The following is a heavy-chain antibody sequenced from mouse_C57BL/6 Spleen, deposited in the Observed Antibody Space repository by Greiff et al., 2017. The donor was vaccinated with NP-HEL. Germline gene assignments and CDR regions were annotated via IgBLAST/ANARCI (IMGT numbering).Heavy chain of an antibody. CDR1: GFNIKDYY. Sequence: VQLQQSGAELVRPGASVKLSCTASGFNIKDYYMHWVKQRPEQGLEWIGRIDPEDGDTEYAPKFQGKATMTADTSSNTAYLQLSSLTSEDTAVYYCTYYGSRRYFDYWGQGTTLTVSS. D-gene: IGHD1-1*01. CDR3: TYYGSRRYFDY. J-gene: IGHJ2*01. V-gene: IGHV14-1*01. CDR2: IDPEDGDT.